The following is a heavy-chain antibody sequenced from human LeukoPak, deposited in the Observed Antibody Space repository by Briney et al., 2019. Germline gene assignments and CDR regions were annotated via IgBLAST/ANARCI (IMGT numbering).Heavy chain of an antibody. CDR1: GYTFTNYY. Sequence: ASVKVSCKAFGYTFTNYYVHWVRQAPGQGLEWTGIITPTGGSTSYAHKLEGRLTMTRDMSTSTVYMELSSLRSEDTALYYCARADKSIAAAGLDYWGQGTLVTVSA. V-gene: IGHV1-46*04. J-gene: IGHJ4*02. CDR3: ARADKSIAAAGLDY. CDR2: ITPTGGST. D-gene: IGHD6-13*01.